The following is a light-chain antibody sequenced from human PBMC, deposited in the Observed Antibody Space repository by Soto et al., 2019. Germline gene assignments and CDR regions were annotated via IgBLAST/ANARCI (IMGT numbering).Light chain of an antibody. CDR3: QQYGRSPPLI. Sequence: EVVLTQSPGTLSLSPGERATLSCRASQTVSSNYLAWYQQTPGQAPRLLIYAASTRATGIPARFSGSGSGTAFTITISRLEPEDVAVYYCQQYGRSPPLIFGGGTKVEIK. CDR2: AAS. CDR1: QTVSSNY. V-gene: IGKV3-20*01. J-gene: IGKJ4*01.